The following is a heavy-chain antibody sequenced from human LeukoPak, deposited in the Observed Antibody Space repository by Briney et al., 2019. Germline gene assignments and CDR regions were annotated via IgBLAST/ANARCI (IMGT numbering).Heavy chain of an antibody. D-gene: IGHD3-3*01. J-gene: IGHJ3*02. CDR1: GYTFTRYY. CDR3: ATGALTDYDFWSGYLNDAFDI. V-gene: IGHV1-2*02. CDR2: INPNSGGT. Sequence: ASVKVSCKASGYTFTRYYLHWVRQAPGQGLEWMGWINPNSGGTNFAQKFQGRVTMTRDTSISTAYMDLSRLTSDGTAVYSCATGALTDYDFWSGYLNDAFDIWGQGTMVTVSS.